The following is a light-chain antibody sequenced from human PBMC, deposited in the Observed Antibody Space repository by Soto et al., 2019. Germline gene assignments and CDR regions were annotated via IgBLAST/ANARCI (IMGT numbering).Light chain of an antibody. CDR2: GAS. J-gene: IGKJ5*01. CDR1: QSVSGRY. CDR3: QQRSNWPPIT. V-gene: IGKV3D-20*02. Sequence: EIVLTQSPGTLSLSPGERATLSCRASQSVSGRYLAWYQQKPGQAPRLLIYGASTRATGIPARFSGSGSGTDFTLTISSLEAEDFAVYYCQQRSNWPPITFGQGTRLEIK.